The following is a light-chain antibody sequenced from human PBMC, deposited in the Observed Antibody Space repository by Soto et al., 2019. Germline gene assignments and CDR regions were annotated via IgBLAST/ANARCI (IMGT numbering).Light chain of an antibody. Sequence: VLTQPPSVSGAPGQRVTISCTGSSSNIGAGYDVHWFQQLPGTAPKLLIYGNTNRPSGVPDRFSGSKSGTSASLAITGLQAEDEADYYCQSYDSSLSGYVFGTGTKLTVL. CDR1: SSNIGAGYD. CDR3: QSYDSSLSGYV. V-gene: IGLV1-40*01. CDR2: GNT. J-gene: IGLJ1*01.